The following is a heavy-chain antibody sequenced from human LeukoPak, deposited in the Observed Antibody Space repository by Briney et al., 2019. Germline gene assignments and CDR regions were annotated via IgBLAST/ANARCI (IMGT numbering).Heavy chain of an antibody. J-gene: IGHJ5*02. CDR2: IYPGDSDT. CDR3: ARSPRDCSGGSCYSAWFDP. CDR1: GYSFTSYW. D-gene: IGHD2-15*01. V-gene: IGHV5-51*01. Sequence: GESLKISCKGSGYSFTSYWIGWVRQMPGKGLGWMGIIYPGDSDTRYRPSFQGQATISTDKSINTTYLQWSSLKASDTAMYYCARSPRDCSGGSCYSAWFDPWGNGTLVTVSS.